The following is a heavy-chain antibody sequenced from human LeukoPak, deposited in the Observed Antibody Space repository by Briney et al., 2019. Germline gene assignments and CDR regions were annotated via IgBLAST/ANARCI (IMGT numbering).Heavy chain of an antibody. Sequence: PGRSLRLSCAASGFTFSSYGMHWVRQAPGKGLEWVAVIWYDGSNKYYADSVKGRFTISRDNSKNTLYLQMNSLRAEDTAVYHCARTVDTAMAVTFDYWGQGSLVTVSS. CDR3: ARTVDTAMAVTFDY. V-gene: IGHV3-33*08. CDR2: IWYDGSNK. D-gene: IGHD5-18*01. CDR1: GFTFSSYG. J-gene: IGHJ4*02.